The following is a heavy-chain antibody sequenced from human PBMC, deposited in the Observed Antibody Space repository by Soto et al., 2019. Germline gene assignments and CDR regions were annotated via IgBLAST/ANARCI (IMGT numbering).Heavy chain of an antibody. D-gene: IGHD1-7*01. CDR3: AAATTWNFHFHY. V-gene: IGHV3-33*01. CDR2: IWYDGSYR. Sequence: QVQLVESGGGVVQPGTSLRLSCAASGFTISTHGMHWVRQAPGKGLEWVANIWYDGSYRFYADSVKGRFTISKDNSKNTLYLQMSSLRAEDTAVYYCAAATTWNFHFHYWGQGTQVTVSS. J-gene: IGHJ4*02. CDR1: GFTISTHG.